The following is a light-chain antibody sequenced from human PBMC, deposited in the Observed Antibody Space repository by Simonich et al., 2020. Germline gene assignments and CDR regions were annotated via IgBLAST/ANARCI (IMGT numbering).Light chain of an antibody. CDR3: QQFNNYPLLT. V-gene: IGKV1D-13*01. Sequence: AIQLTQSPSSLSASVGDRVTITGRASQGISSALAWYQQKPGKAPKLLIYDASSLERGVPSRFSGSGSGTDFTLTISSLQPEDFATYYCQQFNNYPLLTFGGGTKVEIK. CDR1: QGISSA. J-gene: IGKJ4*01. CDR2: DAS.